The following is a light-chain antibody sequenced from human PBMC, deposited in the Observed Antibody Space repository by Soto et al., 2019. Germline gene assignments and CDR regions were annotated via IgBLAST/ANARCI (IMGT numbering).Light chain of an antibody. CDR1: SSDVGGYNY. CDR3: SSYAGGNNLVV. Sequence: QSALTQPPSASGSPGQSVTMSRTGTSSDVGGYNYVSWYQQHPGKAPKLMIYDVSKRPSGVPDRFSGSKSGNTASLTVSGLQAEDEADYFCSSYAGGNNLVVFGGGTKVTVL. CDR2: DVS. V-gene: IGLV2-8*01. J-gene: IGLJ2*01.